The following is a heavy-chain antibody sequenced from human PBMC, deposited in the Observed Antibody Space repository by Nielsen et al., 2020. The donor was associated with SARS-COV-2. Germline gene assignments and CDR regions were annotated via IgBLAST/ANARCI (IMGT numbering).Heavy chain of an antibody. CDR3: AKGQQWLDELDY. Sequence: WIRQPPGKGLEWVAVISYDGSNKYYADSVRGRFTISRDNSKNTLYLQMNSLRAEDTAVYFCAKGQQWLDELDYWGQGTLVTVSS. D-gene: IGHD6-19*01. J-gene: IGHJ4*02. CDR2: ISYDGSNK. V-gene: IGHV3-30*18.